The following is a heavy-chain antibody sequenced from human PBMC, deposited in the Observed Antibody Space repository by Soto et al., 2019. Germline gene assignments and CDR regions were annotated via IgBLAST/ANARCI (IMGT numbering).Heavy chain of an antibody. V-gene: IGHV3-66*01. CDR3: ARGYCGSSSTCYVAWFDP. D-gene: IGHD2-2*01. CDR1: GFTVSSNY. J-gene: IGHJ5*02. Sequence: PGGSLRLSCAASGFTVSSNYMSWVRQAPGKGLEWVSLIYSGGTTYYTDSVKGRFIISRDNSKNTVYLQMNSLRVEDTAVYYCARGYCGSSSTCYVAWFDPWGQGTLVTVS. CDR2: IYSGGTT.